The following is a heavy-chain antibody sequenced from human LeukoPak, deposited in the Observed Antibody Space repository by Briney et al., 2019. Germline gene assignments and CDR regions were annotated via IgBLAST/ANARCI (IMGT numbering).Heavy chain of an antibody. CDR1: KFTFSSYS. J-gene: IGHJ4*02. V-gene: IGHV3-21*04. D-gene: IGHD7-27*01. CDR3: ARDLSSLGLDD. Sequence: TGGSLRLSCAASKFTFSSYSMNWVRQAPGKGLEWVSSINSYSSYIYYADSVKGRLTIFRDNAKNSLYLQMNSLRAEDTALYFCARDLSSLGLDDWGQGTLVTVSS. CDR2: INSYSSYI.